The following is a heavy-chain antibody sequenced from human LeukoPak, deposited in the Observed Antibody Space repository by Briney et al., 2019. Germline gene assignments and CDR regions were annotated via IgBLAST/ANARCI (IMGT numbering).Heavy chain of an antibody. CDR1: GGSFSGYY. D-gene: IGHD1-14*01. CDR2: TNHSGST. J-gene: IGHJ4*02. Sequence: KPSETLSLTCAVYGGSFSGYYWSWIRQPPGKGLEWIGETNHSGSTNYNPSLKSRVTISVDTSKNQFSLKLSSVTAADTAVYYCARGVPSEPPDYWGQGTLVTVSS. V-gene: IGHV4-34*01. CDR3: ARGVPSEPPDY.